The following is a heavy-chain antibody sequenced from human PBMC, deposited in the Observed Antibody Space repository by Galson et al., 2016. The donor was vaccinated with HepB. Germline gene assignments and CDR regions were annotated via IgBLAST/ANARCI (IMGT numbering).Heavy chain of an antibody. Sequence: SLRLSCAASGFTFSSYVMHWVRQAPGKGLEWVAVVSYDGTNEYYTDAVKGRFTVSRDNSKNTLYLQMNSLRAEDTAVYYCARALYGWGFDYWGQGTLVTVSS. CDR3: ARALYGWGFDY. CDR2: VSYDGTNE. CDR1: GFTFSSYV. V-gene: IGHV3-30*04. J-gene: IGHJ4*02. D-gene: IGHD3-16*01.